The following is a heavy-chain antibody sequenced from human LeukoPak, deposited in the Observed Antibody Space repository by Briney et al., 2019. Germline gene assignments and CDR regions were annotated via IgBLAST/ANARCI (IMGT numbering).Heavy chain of an antibody. V-gene: IGHV4-59*08. D-gene: IGHD3-22*01. CDR1: GDSISDNY. J-gene: IGHJ4*02. CDR2: VYHSGTT. CDR3: VRHTLDYYDSSGYYYSHHYFDN. Sequence: SETLSLTCTVSGDSISDNYWSWIRQPPGKGLEWIGYVYHSGTTDYNPSLKSRVTISVDTSKNQFSLKLTSVTAADTAVYYCVRHTLDYYDSSGYYYSHHYFDNWGQGTLVTVSS.